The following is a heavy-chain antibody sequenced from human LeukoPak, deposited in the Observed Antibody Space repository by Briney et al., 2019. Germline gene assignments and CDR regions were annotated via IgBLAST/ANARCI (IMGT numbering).Heavy chain of an antibody. Sequence: GGSLRLSCAASGFTFSSYAMSWVRQAPRKGLEWVSAISGSGGSTYYADSVKGRFTISRDNSKNTLYLQMNSLRAEDTAVYYCARYNWNDANFDYWGQGTLVTASS. V-gene: IGHV3-23*01. CDR2: ISGSGGST. CDR1: GFTFSSYA. D-gene: IGHD1-1*01. CDR3: ARYNWNDANFDY. J-gene: IGHJ4*02.